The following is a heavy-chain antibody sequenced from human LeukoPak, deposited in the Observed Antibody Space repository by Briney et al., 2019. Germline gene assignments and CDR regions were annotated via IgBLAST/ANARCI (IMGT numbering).Heavy chain of an antibody. CDR1: GYTFTSYD. CDR3: ARDLGVVAVAGTYCFDY. Sequence: ASVKVSCKASGYTFTSYDINWVRQATGQGLEWMEWMNPNSGNTGYAQKFQGRVTTTRNTSISTAYMELSSLRSDDTAVYYCARDLGVVAVAGTYCFDYWGQGTLVTVSS. D-gene: IGHD6-19*01. V-gene: IGHV1-8*01. J-gene: IGHJ4*02. CDR2: MNPNSGNT.